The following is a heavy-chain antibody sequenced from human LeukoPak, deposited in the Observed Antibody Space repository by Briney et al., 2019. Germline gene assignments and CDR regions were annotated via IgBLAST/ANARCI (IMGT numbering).Heavy chain of an antibody. CDR1: GFTFSSYA. CDR3: AKEGRSLQTY. D-gene: IGHD5-24*01. Sequence: PGGSLRLSCAASGFTFSSYAMTWVRQAPGKGLEWVSTIGDSGVGTYYADSVKGRFTISRDNAKNSLYLQMNSLRVEDTAVYYCAKEGRSLQTYWGQGTLVTVSS. V-gene: IGHV3-23*01. CDR2: IGDSGVGT. J-gene: IGHJ4*02.